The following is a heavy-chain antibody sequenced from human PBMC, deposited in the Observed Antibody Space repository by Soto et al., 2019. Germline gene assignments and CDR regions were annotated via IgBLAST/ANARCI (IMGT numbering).Heavy chain of an antibody. CDR3: VTSPTQHRLRMAV. J-gene: IGHJ6*02. Sequence: GDSLKISCKGSGYSFTSYWIGWVRQMPGKGLEWMGIIYPGDSDTRYSPSFQGQVTISADKSISTAYLQWSSLKASDTAMYSCVTSPTQHRLRMAVWGQGTTVPVSS. D-gene: IGHD2-15*01. V-gene: IGHV5-51*01. CDR1: GYSFTSYW. CDR2: IYPGDSDT.